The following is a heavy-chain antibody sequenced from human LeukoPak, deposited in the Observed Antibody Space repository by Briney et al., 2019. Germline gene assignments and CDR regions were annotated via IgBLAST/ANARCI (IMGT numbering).Heavy chain of an antibody. CDR3: ARDTGWDFISSVDY. CDR2: INPSAGNT. V-gene: IGHV1-46*03. J-gene: IGHJ4*02. D-gene: IGHD3-22*01. Sequence: ASVKVSCETSGYTFPSYYIHWVRQAPGQGLEWMARINPSAGNTNYAPKFQGRVTLTRDTSTATVYMELSSLNSKDTVVYYCARDTGWDFISSVDYWGQGTLVTVSS. CDR1: GYTFPSYY.